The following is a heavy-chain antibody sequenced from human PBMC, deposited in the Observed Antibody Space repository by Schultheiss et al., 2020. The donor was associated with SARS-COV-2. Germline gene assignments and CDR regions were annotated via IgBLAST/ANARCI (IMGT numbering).Heavy chain of an antibody. CDR2: IYYSGST. V-gene: IGHV4-59*12. Sequence: SQTLSLTCTVSGGSISSYYWSWIRQPPGKGLEWIGYIYYSGSTYYNPSLKSRVTISVDKSKNQFSLNLSSVTAADTAVYYCARGSGDYGGWLDPWGQGTLVTVSS. D-gene: IGHD4-17*01. J-gene: IGHJ5*02. CDR1: GGSISSYY. CDR3: ARGSGDYGGWLDP.